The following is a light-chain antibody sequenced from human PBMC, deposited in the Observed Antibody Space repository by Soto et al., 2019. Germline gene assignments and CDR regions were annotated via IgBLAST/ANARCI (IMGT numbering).Light chain of an antibody. CDR1: HDITNY. CDR2: GAS. CDR3: QQYYSDPPT. J-gene: IGKJ2*01. V-gene: IGKV1-33*01. Sequence: DIQMTQSPSSLSASVGDRVTITCQASHDITNYLNWYQHKPGKAPKLLIYGASNLETGVPSRFSGSGSGTDFTFTISSLQAEDVAVYYCQQYYSDPPTFGQGTKLEIK.